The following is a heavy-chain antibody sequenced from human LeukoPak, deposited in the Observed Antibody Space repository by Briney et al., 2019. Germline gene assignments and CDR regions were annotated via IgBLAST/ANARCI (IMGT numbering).Heavy chain of an antibody. CDR3: ARDMRCSGGSCYDAFDI. Sequence: PSETLSLTCTVSGGSISSYYWSWIWQPPGKGLEWIGYIYYSGSTNYNPSFKSRVTISVDTSKNQFSLKLSSVTAADTAVYYCARDMRCSGGSCYDAFDIWGQGTMVTVSS. D-gene: IGHD2-15*01. CDR1: GGSISSYY. J-gene: IGHJ3*02. V-gene: IGHV4-59*01. CDR2: IYYSGST.